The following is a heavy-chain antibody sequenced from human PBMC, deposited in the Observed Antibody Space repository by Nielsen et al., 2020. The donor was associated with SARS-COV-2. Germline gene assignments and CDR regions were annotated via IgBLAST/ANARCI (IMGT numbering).Heavy chain of an antibody. CDR1: GFTFSSYA. V-gene: IGHV3-23*01. CDR2: ISGSGGST. CDR3: AKDPGQLVISFLDYYYGMDV. D-gene: IGHD6-13*01. Sequence: GVLKISCAASGFTFSSYAMSWVRQAPGKGLEWVSAISGSGGSTYYADSVKGRFTISRDNSKNTLYLQMNSLRAEDTAVYYCAKDPGQLVISFLDYYYGMDVWGQGTTVTVSS. J-gene: IGHJ6*02.